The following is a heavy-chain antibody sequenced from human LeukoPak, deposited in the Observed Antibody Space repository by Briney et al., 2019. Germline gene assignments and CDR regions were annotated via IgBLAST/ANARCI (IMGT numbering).Heavy chain of an antibody. Sequence: QPGRSLRLSCAASRFTFSSYGMHWVRQAPGKGLEWVAVIWYDGSNKYYADSVKGRFTISRDNSKNTLYLQMNSLRAEDTAVYYCARDNYGMDVWGQGTTVTVSS. CDR3: ARDNYGMDV. CDR2: IWYDGSNK. V-gene: IGHV3-33*01. J-gene: IGHJ6*02. CDR1: RFTFSSYG.